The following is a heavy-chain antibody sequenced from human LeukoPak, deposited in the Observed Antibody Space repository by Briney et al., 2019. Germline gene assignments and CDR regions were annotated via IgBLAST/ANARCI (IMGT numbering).Heavy chain of an antibody. V-gene: IGHV4-59*12. CDR1: GGSISSYY. Sequence: SETLSLTCTVSGGSISSYYWSWIGQPPGKGLEWIWYIYYSGSTNYNPSLKSRVTISVDTSKNQFSLKLSSVTAADTAVYYCARAPYYYDSSGYRAAFDIWGQGTMVTVSS. CDR2: IYYSGST. CDR3: ARAPYYYDSSGYRAAFDI. J-gene: IGHJ3*02. D-gene: IGHD3-22*01.